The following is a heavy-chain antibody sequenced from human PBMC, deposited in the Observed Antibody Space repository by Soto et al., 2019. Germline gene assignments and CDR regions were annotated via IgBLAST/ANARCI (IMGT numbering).Heavy chain of an antibody. D-gene: IGHD4-4*01. CDR2: IIPIFGTA. Sequence: GASVKVSCKASGGTFSSYAISWVRQAPGQGLEWMGGIIPIFGTANYAQKFQGRVTITADESTSTAYMELSSLRSEDTAVYYCARVDYSNYPYYYYGMDVWGQGTTVTVSS. CDR3: ARVDYSNYPYYYYGMDV. CDR1: GGTFSSYA. J-gene: IGHJ6*02. V-gene: IGHV1-69*13.